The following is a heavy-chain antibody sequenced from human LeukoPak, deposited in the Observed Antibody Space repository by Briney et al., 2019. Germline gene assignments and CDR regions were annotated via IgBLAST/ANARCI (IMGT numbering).Heavy chain of an antibody. CDR3: ATDLGSMYGLSY. Sequence: AGGSLRLSCAASGFTFTNAWMTWVRQAPGKGLEWVGLIKSKAEGGTADFGAPVKGRFAISRDDSKNTLYLQMNSLKIEDTAVYYGATDLGSMYGLSYWGQGTLVTVSS. CDR1: GFTFTNAW. D-gene: IGHD2-8*01. CDR2: IKSKAEGGTA. J-gene: IGHJ4*02. V-gene: IGHV3-15*01.